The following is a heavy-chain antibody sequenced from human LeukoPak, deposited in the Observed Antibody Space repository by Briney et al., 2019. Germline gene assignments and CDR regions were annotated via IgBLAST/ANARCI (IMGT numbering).Heavy chain of an antibody. CDR1: GGSFSGYY. CDR2: INHSGST. D-gene: IGHD4-17*01. Sequence: PSETLSLTCAVYGGSFSGYYWSWIRQPSGKGLEWIGEINHSGSTNYNPSLKSRVTISVDTSKNQFSLKLSSVTAADTAVYYCARVYGDPRGEDYWGQGTLVTVSS. CDR3: ARVYGDPRGEDY. V-gene: IGHV4-34*01. J-gene: IGHJ4*02.